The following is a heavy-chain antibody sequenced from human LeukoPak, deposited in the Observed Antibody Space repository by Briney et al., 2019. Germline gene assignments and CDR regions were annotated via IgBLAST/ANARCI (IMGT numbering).Heavy chain of an antibody. V-gene: IGHV4-4*07. CDR1: GGSMGSYY. CDR3: ARYKAWLDP. J-gene: IGHJ5*02. D-gene: IGHD5-12*01. CDR2: IYSAGSS. Sequence: PSETLSLTCTVSGGSMGSYYWAWIRQPAGKGLEWIGRIYSAGSSSYNPDLKSRVRISIEMSKNQFSLTLRSMTAADTAVYYCARYKAWLDPWGQGTLVTVSS.